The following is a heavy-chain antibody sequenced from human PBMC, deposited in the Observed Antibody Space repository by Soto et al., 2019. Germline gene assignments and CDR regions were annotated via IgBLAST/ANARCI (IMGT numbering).Heavy chain of an antibody. CDR2: ISYDGSNK. V-gene: IGHV3-30-3*01. J-gene: IGHJ4*02. Sequence: QVQLVESGGGVVQPGRSLRLSCAASGFTFSSYAMHWVRQAPGKGLEWVAVISYDGSNKYYADSVKGRFTISRDNSKNTLYLQMNSLRAEDTAVYYCARDGGSYYPGTYWGQGTLVTVSS. CDR3: ARDGGSYYPGTY. CDR1: GFTFSSYA. D-gene: IGHD1-26*01.